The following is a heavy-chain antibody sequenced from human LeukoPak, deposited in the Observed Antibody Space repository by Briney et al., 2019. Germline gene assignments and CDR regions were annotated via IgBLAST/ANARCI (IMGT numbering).Heavy chain of an antibody. CDR2: ISRDGGST. CDR3: AKWGDYDILTGYYDSDY. J-gene: IGHJ4*01. D-gene: IGHD3-9*01. CDR1: GISFSSHW. V-gene: IGHV3-74*01. Sequence: PGGSLRLACAASGISFSSHWMHWVRQAPGKGLVWVAHISRDGGSTTYADSVKGRFTVSRDDPKNTLYLQMNTLRVEDTAVYYCAKWGDYDILTGYYDSDYWGHGTLVTVSS.